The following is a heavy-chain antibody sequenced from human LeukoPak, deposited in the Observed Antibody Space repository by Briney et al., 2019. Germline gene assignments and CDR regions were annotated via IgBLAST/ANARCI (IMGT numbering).Heavy chain of an antibody. CDR3: AKAWSYWAYFAY. Sequence: ASVKVSCKASGYAFTSHSISWGRQAPGQGLEWMGWISAYNGDTKYAQKTQGRVTMTTDASTSTAYMELRSLGSDDTAVYYCAKAWSYWAYFAYWGQGTLVTVSS. V-gene: IGHV1-18*01. CDR2: ISAYNGDT. D-gene: IGHD3-10*01. CDR1: GYAFTSHS. J-gene: IGHJ4*02.